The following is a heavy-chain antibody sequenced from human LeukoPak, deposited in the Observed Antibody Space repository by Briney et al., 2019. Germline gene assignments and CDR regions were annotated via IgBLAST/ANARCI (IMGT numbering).Heavy chain of an antibody. D-gene: IGHD3-10*01. CDR3: AKLDGSGRRAKFDY. J-gene: IGHJ4*02. CDR1: GFTFSSYS. CDR2: ISSSSSYI. V-gene: IGHV3-21*04. Sequence: GGSLSLSCAASGFTFSSYSMNWVRQAPGKGLEWVSSISSSSSYIYYADSVKGRFTISRDDSKNTLYLQMNSLRAEDTAVYYCAKLDGSGRRAKFDYWGQGTLVTVSS.